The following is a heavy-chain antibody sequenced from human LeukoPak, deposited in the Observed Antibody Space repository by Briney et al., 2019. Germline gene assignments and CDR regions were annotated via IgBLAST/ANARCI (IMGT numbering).Heavy chain of an antibody. V-gene: IGHV3-30*02. D-gene: IGHD2-15*01. Sequence: GGSLRLSCAASGFTVSSNYMSWVRQAPGKGLEWMALIRYDGNNKNYADSVKGRFTISRDNSKNTMFLQMNSLRVEDTAVYYCAKDLVDWGQGTLVTVSS. CDR2: IRYDGNNK. J-gene: IGHJ4*02. CDR1: GFTVSSNY. CDR3: AKDLVD.